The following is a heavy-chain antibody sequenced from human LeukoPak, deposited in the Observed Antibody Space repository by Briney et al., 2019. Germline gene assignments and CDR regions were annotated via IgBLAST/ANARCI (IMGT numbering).Heavy chain of an antibody. V-gene: IGHV1-46*02. D-gene: IGHD6-13*01. J-gene: IGHJ4*02. CDR3: ARTMYSAVQTGAFDY. CDR1: GYTLHSYY. Sequence: ASVKVSCKACGYTLHSYYMHWVRQAPGQGLEWMGIINPSVCSTSYAQKFQGRVTMTRDTSTSTVYIVLSSLRSEDTALYYVARTMYSAVQTGAFDYWGQGTPVTVSS. CDR2: INPSVCST.